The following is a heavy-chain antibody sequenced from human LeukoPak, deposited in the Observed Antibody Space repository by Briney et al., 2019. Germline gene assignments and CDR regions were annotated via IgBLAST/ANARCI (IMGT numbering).Heavy chain of an antibody. J-gene: IGHJ4*02. V-gene: IGHV3-23*01. CDR2: TSAGGDIT. D-gene: IGHD3-22*01. Sequence: PGGSLRLSCAASGFTFSDHAMTWVRQTLAKGLESVSSTSAGGDITHYAESVKGRFTISRDNSKSTLYLQMNSLRAGDTAIYFCAYLDSSGFYYGRLRYWGQGTPVTVSS. CDR1: GFTFSDHA. CDR3: AYLDSSGFYYGRLRY.